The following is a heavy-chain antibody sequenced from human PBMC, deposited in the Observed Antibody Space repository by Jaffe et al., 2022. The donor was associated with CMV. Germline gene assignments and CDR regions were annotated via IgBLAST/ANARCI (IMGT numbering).Heavy chain of an antibody. CDR3: ARDRGVRRYYGSGSYGMDV. V-gene: IGHV1-69*01. J-gene: IGHJ6*02. D-gene: IGHD3-10*01. CDR1: GGTFSSYA. CDR2: IIPIFGTA. Sequence: QVQLVQSGAEVKKPGSSVKVSCKASGGTFSSYAISWVRQAPGQGLEWMGGIIPIFGTANYAQKFQGRVTITADESTSTAYMELSSLRSEDTAVYYCARDRGVRRYYGSGSYGMDVWGQGTTVTVSS.